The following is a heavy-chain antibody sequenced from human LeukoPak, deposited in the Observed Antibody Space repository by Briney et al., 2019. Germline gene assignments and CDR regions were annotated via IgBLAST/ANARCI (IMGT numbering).Heavy chain of an antibody. D-gene: IGHD3-9*01. CDR2: FDPEDGET. Sequence: ASVKVSCKVSGYTLTELSMHWVRQAPGKGLEWMGGFDPEDGETIYAQKFQGRVTMTEDTSTDTAYMELSSLRSEDTAVYYCARNGYFDWSTHYYYYYYMDVWGKGTTVTVSS. CDR1: GYTLTELS. CDR3: ARNGYFDWSTHYYYYYYMDV. V-gene: IGHV1-24*01. J-gene: IGHJ6*03.